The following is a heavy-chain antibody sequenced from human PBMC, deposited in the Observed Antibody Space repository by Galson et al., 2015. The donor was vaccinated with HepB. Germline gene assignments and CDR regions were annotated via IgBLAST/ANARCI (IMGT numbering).Heavy chain of an antibody. V-gene: IGHV3-73*01. Sequence: SLRLSCAASGFTFSGSAMHWVRQASGKGLEWVGRIRSKANSYATAYAASVKGRFTISRDDSKNTAYLHMNSLKTEDTAVYYCTRHSYGEYGPDAFDIWGQGTMVTVSS. J-gene: IGHJ3*02. CDR2: IRSKANSYAT. CDR3: TRHSYGEYGPDAFDI. CDR1: GFTFSGSA. D-gene: IGHD4-17*01.